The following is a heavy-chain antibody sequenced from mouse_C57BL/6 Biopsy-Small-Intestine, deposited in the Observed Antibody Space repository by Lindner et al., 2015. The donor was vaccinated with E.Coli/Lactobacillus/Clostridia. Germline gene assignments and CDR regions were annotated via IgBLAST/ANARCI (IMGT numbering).Heavy chain of an antibody. V-gene: IGHV1-82*01. J-gene: IGHJ2*01. CDR3: ATGPYYYGSSSFDY. CDR1: GYVFSTSW. Sequence: VQLQESGPDLVKPGASVKISCKASGYVFSTSWMNWVKQRPGKGLEWIGRIYPGDGDINFNGRFKAKATLTADKSSSTAYMQLSSLTSEDSAVYFCATGPYYYGSSSFDYWGQGTTLTVSS. D-gene: IGHD1-1*01. CDR2: IYPGDGDI.